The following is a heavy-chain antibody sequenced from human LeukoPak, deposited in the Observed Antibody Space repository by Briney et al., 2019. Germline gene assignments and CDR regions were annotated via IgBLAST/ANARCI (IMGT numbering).Heavy chain of an antibody. CDR2: ISGSGSNT. Sequence: GGSLRLSCAASGFTFSDYYMSWVRQAPGKGLEWVSAISGSGSNTYHADSVKGRFTISRDNSKNTLYLQMKSLRADDTAIYYCANHNWNDVIDYWGQGTLVTVSS. J-gene: IGHJ4*02. CDR3: ANHNWNDVIDY. V-gene: IGHV3-23*01. CDR1: GFTFSDYY. D-gene: IGHD1-20*01.